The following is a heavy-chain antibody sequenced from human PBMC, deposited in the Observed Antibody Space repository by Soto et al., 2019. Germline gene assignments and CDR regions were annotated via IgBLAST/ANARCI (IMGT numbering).Heavy chain of an antibody. CDR2: VHYSGTS. CDR3: ARGAIGAFEI. J-gene: IGHJ3*02. D-gene: IGHD3-16*01. Sequence: QVHLQESGPGVVRPSETLSLSCTVSGDSITSFYWTWIRQPPGKGLEWIGYVHYSGTSRNNPSLDSRVMISVDTSKNQFFLNLKSVTAADTAFYFCARGAIGAFEIWGQGTMVTVSS. V-gene: IGHV4-59*01. CDR1: GDSITSFY.